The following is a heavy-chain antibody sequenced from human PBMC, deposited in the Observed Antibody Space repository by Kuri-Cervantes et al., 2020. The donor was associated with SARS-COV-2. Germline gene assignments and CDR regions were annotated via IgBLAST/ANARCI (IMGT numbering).Heavy chain of an antibody. D-gene: IGHD7-27*01. CDR1: GFTFSDHD. Sequence: GGSLRLSCAASGFTFSDHDMDWVRQAPGKGLEWVGRIRKKLIIYTTEYAASVKGRFTISRDDSKNSLFLQMNRLKTEDTAVYYCARLSLGPFESSGQGTLVTVSS. CDR3: ARLSLGPFES. V-gene: IGHV3-72*01. CDR2: IRKKLIIYTT. J-gene: IGHJ4*02.